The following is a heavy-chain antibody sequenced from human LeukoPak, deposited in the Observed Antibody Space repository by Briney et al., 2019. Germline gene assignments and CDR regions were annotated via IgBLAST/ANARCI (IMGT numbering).Heavy chain of an antibody. CDR2: ISWDGGST. D-gene: IGHD3-16*01. V-gene: IGHV3-43D*03. Sequence: GGSLRLSCAASGFTFSNAWMSWVRQAPGKGLEWVSLISWDGGSTYYADSVKGRFTISRDNSKNSLYLQMNSLRAEDTALYYCARPFLLAVGGEFDYWGQGTLVTVSS. CDR1: GFTFSNAW. CDR3: ARPFLLAVGGEFDY. J-gene: IGHJ4*02.